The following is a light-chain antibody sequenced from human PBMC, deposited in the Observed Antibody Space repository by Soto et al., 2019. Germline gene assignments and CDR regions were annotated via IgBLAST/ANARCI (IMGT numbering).Light chain of an antibody. V-gene: IGLV2-14*01. J-gene: IGLJ3*02. CDR1: SSDVGGYNY. CDR3: SSYTSSSTPWV. CDR2: EVS. Sequence: QSALTQPASVSGSPGQSITIYCTGTSSDVGGYNYVSWYQQHPGKAPKLMIYEVSNRPSGVSNRFSGSKSGNTASLTISGLQAEDAAAYYCSSYTSSSTPWVFGGGTKVTVL.